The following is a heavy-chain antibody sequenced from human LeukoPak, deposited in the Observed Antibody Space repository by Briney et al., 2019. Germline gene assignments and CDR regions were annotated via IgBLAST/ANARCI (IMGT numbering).Heavy chain of an antibody. D-gene: IGHD4-17*01. CDR3: AKRLTPVFDRSPTMTNLYFDY. CDR2: ISGSGGST. Sequence: PGGSLRLSCAASGFTFSSYAMSWVRQAPGKGLEWVSAISGSGGSTYYADSVKGRFTISRDNSKNTLYLQMNSLRAEDTAVYYCAKRLTPVFDRSPTMTNLYFDYWGQGTLVTVSS. CDR1: GFTFSSYA. V-gene: IGHV3-23*01. J-gene: IGHJ4*02.